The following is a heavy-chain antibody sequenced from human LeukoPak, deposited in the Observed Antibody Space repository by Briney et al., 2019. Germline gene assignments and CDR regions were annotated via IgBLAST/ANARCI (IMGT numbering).Heavy chain of an antibody. V-gene: IGHV1-69*13. J-gene: IGHJ4*02. Sequence: SVKVSCKASGGTFSSYAISWVRQAPGQGLEWMGGIIPIFGTANYAQKFQRRVTITADESTSTAYMELSSLRSEDTAVYYCARGGDLYSSSSSHSDYWGQGTLVTVSS. CDR2: IIPIFGTA. D-gene: IGHD6-6*01. CDR1: GGTFSSYA. CDR3: ARGGDLYSSSSSHSDY.